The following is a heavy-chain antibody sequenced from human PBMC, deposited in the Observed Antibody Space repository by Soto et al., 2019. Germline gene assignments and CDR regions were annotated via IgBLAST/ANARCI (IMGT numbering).Heavy chain of an antibody. V-gene: IGHV1-18*01. CDR3: ARAGSSWYHYYYYDYMDV. D-gene: IGHD6-13*01. Sequence: QVQLVQSGAEVKKPGASVKVSCKASGYTFTSYGISWVRQAPGQGLEWMGWISAYNGNTNYAQKLQGRVTMTTDTATSTAYMELRSLRSDDTAVYYCARAGSSWYHYYYYDYMDVWGKGTTVTVSS. J-gene: IGHJ6*03. CDR1: GYTFTSYG. CDR2: ISAYNGNT.